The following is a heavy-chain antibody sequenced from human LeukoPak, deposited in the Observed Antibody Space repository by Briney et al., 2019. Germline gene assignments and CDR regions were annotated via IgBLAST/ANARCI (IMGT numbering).Heavy chain of an antibody. CDR3: ARGRAVTSMLYYFDY. CDR1: GYTFTIYD. V-gene: IGHV1-8*01. J-gene: IGHJ4*02. Sequence: ASVKVSCKASGYTFTIYDINWVRQATGQGLEWMGWMNPNSGNTGYAQKFQGRVTMTRNTSISTAYMELSSLRSEDTAVYYCARGRAVTSMLYYFDYWGQGTLVTVSS. CDR2: MNPNSGNT. D-gene: IGHD5-18*01.